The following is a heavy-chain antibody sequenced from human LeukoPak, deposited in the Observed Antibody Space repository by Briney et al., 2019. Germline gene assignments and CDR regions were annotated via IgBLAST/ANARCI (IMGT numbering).Heavy chain of an antibody. CDR2: IYYSGST. Sequence: ASETLSLTCTVSGGSISSSSYYWGWIRQPPGKGLEWFGSIYYSGSTYYNPSLKSRVTMSVDTSKNQFSLKLSSVTAADTAVYYCARYYRGEYYYDSSGYAYDAFDIWGQGTMVTVSS. CDR1: GGSISSSSYY. CDR3: ARYYRGEYYYDSSGYAYDAFDI. J-gene: IGHJ3*02. V-gene: IGHV4-39*07. D-gene: IGHD3-22*01.